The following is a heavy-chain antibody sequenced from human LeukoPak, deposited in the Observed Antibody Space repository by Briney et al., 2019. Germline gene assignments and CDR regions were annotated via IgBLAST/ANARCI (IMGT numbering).Heavy chain of an antibody. CDR3: ARGVDRAYYYGSGRNYFDY. CDR1: GGSISSYY. V-gene: IGHV4-59*01. D-gene: IGHD3-10*01. J-gene: IGHJ4*02. CDR2: IYYSGST. Sequence: SETLSLTCTVSGGSISSYYWSWIRQPPGKGLEWIGYIYYSGSTNYNPSLKSRVTISVDTSKNQFSLKLSSVTAADTAVYSCARGVDRAYYYGSGRNYFDYWGQGTLVTVSS.